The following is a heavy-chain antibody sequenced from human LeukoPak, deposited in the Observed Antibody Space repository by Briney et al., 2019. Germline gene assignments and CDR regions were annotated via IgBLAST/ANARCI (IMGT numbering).Heavy chain of an antibody. D-gene: IGHD6-19*01. J-gene: IGHJ5*02. V-gene: IGHV1-69*13. CDR3: ARDREGYSSANWFDP. CDR2: IIPIFGTA. Sequence: GASVKVSCKASGGTFSSYAISWVRQSPGQGLEWMGGIIPIFGTANYAQKFQGRVTITADESTSTAYMELSSLRSEDTAVYYCARDREGYSSANWFDPWGQGTLVTVSS. CDR1: GGTFSSYA.